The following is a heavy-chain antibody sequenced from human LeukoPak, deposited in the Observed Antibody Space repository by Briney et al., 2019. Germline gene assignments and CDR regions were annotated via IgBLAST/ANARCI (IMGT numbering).Heavy chain of an antibody. Sequence: PSETLSLTCAVYGGSFSGYYWSWIRQPPGKGLEWIGEISHSGSTNYNPSLKSRVTISVDTSKNQFSLKLSSVTAADTAVYYCARRYGGYSTFYYYYYMDVWGKGTTVTVSS. J-gene: IGHJ6*03. CDR3: ARRYGGYSTFYYYYYMDV. CDR2: ISHSGST. CDR1: GGSFSGYY. D-gene: IGHD5-12*01. V-gene: IGHV4-34*01.